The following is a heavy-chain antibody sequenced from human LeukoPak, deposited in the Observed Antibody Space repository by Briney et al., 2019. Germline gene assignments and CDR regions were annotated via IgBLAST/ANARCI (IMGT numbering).Heavy chain of an antibody. V-gene: IGHV1-24*01. CDR1: GYTLTELS. Sequence: ASVKVSCKVSGYTLTELSMHWVRQAPGKGREWMGGFDPEDGETIYAQKFQGRVTMTEDTSTDTAYMELSSLRSEDTAVYYCATVYSYGLYLDYWGQGTLVTVSS. J-gene: IGHJ4*02. D-gene: IGHD5-18*01. CDR2: FDPEDGET. CDR3: ATVYSYGLYLDY.